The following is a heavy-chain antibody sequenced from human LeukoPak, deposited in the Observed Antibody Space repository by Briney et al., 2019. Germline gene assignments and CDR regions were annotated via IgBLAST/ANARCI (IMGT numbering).Heavy chain of an antibody. Sequence: SETLSLTCSVSGGSINTGDYYWTWICQPPGKGLEWIGSLFYTGNTYYNPSLKSRVTISIDTSKNQFSLKLISVTAADTAVYYCARENIVSTRDFDYWGRGTLVTVSS. CDR1: GGSINTGDYY. D-gene: IGHD5/OR15-5a*01. CDR3: ARENIVSTRDFDY. CDR2: LFYTGNT. J-gene: IGHJ4*02. V-gene: IGHV4-39*07.